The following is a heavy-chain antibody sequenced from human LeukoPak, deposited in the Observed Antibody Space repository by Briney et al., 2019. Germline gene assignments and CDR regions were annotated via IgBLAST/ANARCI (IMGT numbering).Heavy chain of an antibody. D-gene: IGHD6-13*01. Sequence: GGSLRLSCAASGFTVGSNYMSWVRQAPGKGLEWVSVIYSGGSTYYADSVKGRFTISRDNSKNTLYLQMNSLRAEDTAVYYCARGQAAAGYDYYYYYGMDVWGKGTTVTVSS. CDR2: IYSGGST. J-gene: IGHJ6*04. CDR3: ARGQAAAGYDYYYYYGMDV. CDR1: GFTVGSNY. V-gene: IGHV3-53*01.